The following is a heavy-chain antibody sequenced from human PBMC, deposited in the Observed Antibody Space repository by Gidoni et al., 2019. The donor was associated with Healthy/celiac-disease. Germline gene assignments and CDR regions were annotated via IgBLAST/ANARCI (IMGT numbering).Heavy chain of an antibody. CDR1: GFALSNARMG. CDR2: IFSNYEK. V-gene: IGHV2-26*01. CDR3: ARINYYDSSGSYPS. J-gene: IGHJ4*02. Sequence: QVTLKESGPVLVKPTETLTLPCTVPGFALSNARMGVSWIRQPPGKALEWLAHIFSNYEKSYTTSLKSRLTISKDTSKSQVVLTMTNMDPVDTATYYCARINYYDSSGSYPSWGQGTLVTVSS. D-gene: IGHD3-22*01.